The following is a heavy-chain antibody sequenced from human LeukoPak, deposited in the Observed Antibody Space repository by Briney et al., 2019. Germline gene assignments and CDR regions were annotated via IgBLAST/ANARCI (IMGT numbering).Heavy chain of an antibody. Sequence: PGGSLRLSCAASGFTFSTFAMIWVRQPPGKGLEWVSSIFPSGDEIHYADSVRGQFTISRDNSKSTLSLQMNRLRAEDTAMYYCATYRQVLLPFESWGQGTLVTVSS. V-gene: IGHV3-23*01. CDR2: IFPSGDEI. CDR1: GFTFSTFA. CDR3: ATYRQVLLPFES. J-gene: IGHJ4*02. D-gene: IGHD2-8*02.